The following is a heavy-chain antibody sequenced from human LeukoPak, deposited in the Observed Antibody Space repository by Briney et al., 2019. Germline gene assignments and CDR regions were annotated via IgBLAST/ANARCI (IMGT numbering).Heavy chain of an antibody. D-gene: IGHD3-10*01. CDR1: GFTFSDYY. CDR2: ISSSGSTI. J-gene: IGHJ4*02. V-gene: IGHV3-11*04. Sequence: KSGGSLRLSCAASGFTFSDYYMSWIRQAPGKGLEWVSYISSSGSTIYYADSVKGRFTISRDNAKNSLYLQMNSLRAEDTAVYYCARALYKVRNSDDYWGQGTLVTVSS. CDR3: ARALYKVRNSDDY.